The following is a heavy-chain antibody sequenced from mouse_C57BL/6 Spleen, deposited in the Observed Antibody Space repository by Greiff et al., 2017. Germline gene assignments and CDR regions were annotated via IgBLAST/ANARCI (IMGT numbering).Heavy chain of an antibody. CDR3: ARGDLYYGSSHWYFDV. CDR2: IDPSDSYT. J-gene: IGHJ1*03. Sequence: VQLQQPGAELVMPGASVKLSCKASGYTFTSYWMHWVKQRPGQGLEWIGEIDPSDSYTNYNQKFKGKSTLTVDNSSSTAYMQLSSLTSEDSAVYYCARGDLYYGSSHWYFDVWGTGTTVTVSS. V-gene: IGHV1-69*01. D-gene: IGHD1-1*01. CDR1: GYTFTSYW.